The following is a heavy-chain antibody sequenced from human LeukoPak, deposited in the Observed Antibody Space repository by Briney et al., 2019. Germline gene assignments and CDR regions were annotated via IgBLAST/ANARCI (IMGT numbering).Heavy chain of an antibody. CDR3: ARDNSVGDIAWWFDP. Sequence: ASVKVSCKASGYSFTSHYMHWVRQAPGQGLEWMGLINPSGSSTLYAQKFQGRVTMTRDMSTTTDYMELSSLRSEDTAVYYCARDNSVGDIAWWFDPWGQGTLVTVSS. CDR1: GYSFTSHY. D-gene: IGHD3-16*02. V-gene: IGHV1-46*01. J-gene: IGHJ5*02. CDR2: INPSGSST.